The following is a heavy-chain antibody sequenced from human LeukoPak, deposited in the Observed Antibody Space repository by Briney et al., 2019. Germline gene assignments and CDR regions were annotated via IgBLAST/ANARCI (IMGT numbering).Heavy chain of an antibody. CDR1: GGSFSGYY. D-gene: IGHD3-10*01. Sequence: SETLSLTCAVYGGSFSGYYWSWIRQPPGKGLEWIGEINHSGSTNYNPSLKSRVTISVDTSKNHIALKLTSVTAADTAVYFCARRVGFYGSGSLNYFDPWGQGILVSVSS. CDR2: INHSGST. V-gene: IGHV4-34*01. CDR3: ARRVGFYGSGSLNYFDP. J-gene: IGHJ5*01.